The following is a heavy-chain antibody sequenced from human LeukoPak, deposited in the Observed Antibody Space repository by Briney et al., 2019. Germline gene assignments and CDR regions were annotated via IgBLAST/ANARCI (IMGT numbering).Heavy chain of an antibody. Sequence: SETLSLTCTVSGGSISSYYWSWIRQPPGKGLEWIGYIYYSGSTNYNPSLKSRVTISVDTSKNQFSLKLSSVTAADTAVYYCAGSGYEALSFGYWGQGTLVTVSS. V-gene: IGHV4-59*01. CDR1: GGSISSYY. CDR3: AGSGYEALSFGY. J-gene: IGHJ4*02. CDR2: IYYSGST. D-gene: IGHD3-22*01.